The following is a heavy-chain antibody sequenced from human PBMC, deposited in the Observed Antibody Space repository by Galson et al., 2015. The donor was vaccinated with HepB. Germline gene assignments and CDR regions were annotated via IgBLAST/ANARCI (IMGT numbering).Heavy chain of an antibody. V-gene: IGHV3-21*01. CDR3: ARVIGFDSSGRRYYYYGMDV. Sequence: SLRLSCAASGFTFSSYSMNWVRQAPGKGLEWVSSISSSSSYIYYADSVKGRFTISRDNAKNSLYLQMNSLRAEDTAVYYCARVIGFDSSGRRYYYYGMDVWGQGTTVTVSS. J-gene: IGHJ6*02. CDR2: ISSSSSYI. D-gene: IGHD3-22*01. CDR1: GFTFSSYS.